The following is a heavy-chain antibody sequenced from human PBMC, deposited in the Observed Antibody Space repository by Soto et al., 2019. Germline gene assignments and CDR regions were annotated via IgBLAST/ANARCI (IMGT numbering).Heavy chain of an antibody. Sequence: QVQVVQSGAEVKKPGASVKVSCKASGYTFTGYYLHWVRQAPGQGLVWLGWINPNGGGTNYAHDFQGRITMTRDASINTAYLEVTRLRSEDTAVYYCAREGIAARTPTDWGQGTLVTVAS. J-gene: IGHJ4*02. CDR2: INPNGGGT. CDR1: GYTFTGYY. V-gene: IGHV1-2*02. CDR3: AREGIAARTPTD. D-gene: IGHD6-6*01.